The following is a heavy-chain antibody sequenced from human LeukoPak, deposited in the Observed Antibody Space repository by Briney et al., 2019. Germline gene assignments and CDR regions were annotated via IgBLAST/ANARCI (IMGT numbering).Heavy chain of an antibody. D-gene: IGHD3-22*01. CDR3: ARHSRPRWYYYDSSGYPDY. CDR1: GGSISSSSYY. CDR2: IYYSGST. V-gene: IGHV4-39*01. J-gene: IGHJ4*02. Sequence: SETVSLTCTVSGGSISSSSYYWGWIRQPPGKGLKWIGSIYYSGSTYYNPSLKRRVTISVDSSKNQFSLKLSSVPAADTAVYYCARHSRPRWYYYDSSGYPDYWGQGTLVTVSS.